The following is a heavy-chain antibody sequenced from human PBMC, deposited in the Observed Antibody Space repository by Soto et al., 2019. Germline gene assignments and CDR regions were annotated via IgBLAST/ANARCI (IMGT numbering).Heavy chain of an antibody. Sequence: GGSLRLSFATSGFNFADAWMGWVRQPPGRGLEWIGRIKSRTHGATADFPAPLKGRFSISRDDSTSTLYLLMPSLQTEDTAVYHCTSDVGHMSLPLFSSWGQGTLVTVSS. J-gene: IGHJ5*02. CDR2: IKSRTHGATA. CDR3: TSDVGHMSLPLFSS. V-gene: IGHV3-15*05. D-gene: IGHD3-16*01. CDR1: GFNFADAW.